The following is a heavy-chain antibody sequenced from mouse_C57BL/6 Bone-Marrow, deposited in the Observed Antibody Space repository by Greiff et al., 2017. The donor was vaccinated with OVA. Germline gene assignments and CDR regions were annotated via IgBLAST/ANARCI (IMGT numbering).Heavy chain of an antibody. J-gene: IGHJ2*01. D-gene: IGHD1-1*01. CDR2: IYPGSGST. Sequence: QVQLQQPGAELVKPGASVKMSCKASGYTFTSYWITWVKQRPGQGLEWIGDIYPGSGSTNYNEKFKSKATLTVDTSSSTAYMQLSSLTSEDSAVYYCARRPYYYGGYYFDYWGQGTTLTVSS. CDR1: GYTFTSYW. V-gene: IGHV1-55*01. CDR3: ARRPYYYGGYYFDY.